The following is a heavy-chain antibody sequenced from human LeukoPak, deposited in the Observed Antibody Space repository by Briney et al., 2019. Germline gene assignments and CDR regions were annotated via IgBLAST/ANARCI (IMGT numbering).Heavy chain of an antibody. V-gene: IGHV3-7*01. J-gene: IGHJ4*02. Sequence: GGSLRLSCAASGFTFSSYWMSWVRQAPGKGLEWVAIIKQDGSEKYYVDSVKGRFTISRDNAKNSLYLQMNSLRAEDTAVYYCARDDVVRGVITDYWGQGTLVTVSS. D-gene: IGHD3-10*01. CDR1: GFTFSSYW. CDR3: ARDDVVRGVITDY. CDR2: IKQDGSEK.